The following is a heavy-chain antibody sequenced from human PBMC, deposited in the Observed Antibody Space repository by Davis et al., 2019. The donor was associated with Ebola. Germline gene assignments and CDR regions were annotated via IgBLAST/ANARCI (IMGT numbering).Heavy chain of an antibody. D-gene: IGHD5-18*01. V-gene: IGHV1-2*02. CDR3: ARVRIQLWPRHYYYGMDV. Sequence: ASVKVSCKASGYTFTGYYMHWVRQAPGQGLEWMGWINPNSGGTNYAQKFQGRVTMTRDTSISTAYMELSRLRSDDTAVYYCARVRIQLWPRHYYYGMDVWGQGTTVTVSS. CDR1: GYTFTGYY. CDR2: INPNSGGT. J-gene: IGHJ6*02.